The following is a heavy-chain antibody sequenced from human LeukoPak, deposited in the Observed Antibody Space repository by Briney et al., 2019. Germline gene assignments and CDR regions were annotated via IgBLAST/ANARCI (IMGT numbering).Heavy chain of an antibody. CDR2: IYHSGST. J-gene: IGHJ4*02. CDR1: GGSISSSNW. D-gene: IGHD1-1*01. CDR3: AREESPWKVLDY. Sequence: SGTLSLTCAVSGGSISSSNWWSWVRQPPGKGLEWIGEIYHSGSTYYNPSLESRVTMSVDTSKNQFSLRLNSVTAADTAVYYCAREESPWKVLDYWGQGTLVTVST. V-gene: IGHV4-4*02.